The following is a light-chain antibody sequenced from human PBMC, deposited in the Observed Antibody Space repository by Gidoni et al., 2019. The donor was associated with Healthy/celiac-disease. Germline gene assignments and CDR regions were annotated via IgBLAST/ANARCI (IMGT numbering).Light chain of an antibody. CDR2: AAS. CDR3: KKYNSAPPA. V-gene: IGKV1-27*01. CDR1: HGISNY. J-gene: IGKJ3*01. Sequence: DFQMTHSPSPLSAPVGDRATITCRAIHGISNYLDWYQQKPGKVPKLLIYAASTLQSGVPSRFSGSGSGTDFTLKISSVQPEDVATYYCKKYNSAPPAFGPGTKVDIK.